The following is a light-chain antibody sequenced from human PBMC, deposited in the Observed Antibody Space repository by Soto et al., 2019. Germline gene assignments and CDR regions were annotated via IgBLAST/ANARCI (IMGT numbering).Light chain of an antibody. J-gene: IGLJ1*01. V-gene: IGLV2-14*01. CDR1: SSDVGGYDF. CDR3: SSKTSSSTPYV. Sequence: QSALTQPASVSGSVGQSITISCTGTSSDVGGYDFVSWYQQYPGTAPRLLIYEVSDRPSGVSNRFSGSKSGNTASLTISGLQVEDEADYYCSSKTSSSTPYVFGTGTKVTVL. CDR2: EVS.